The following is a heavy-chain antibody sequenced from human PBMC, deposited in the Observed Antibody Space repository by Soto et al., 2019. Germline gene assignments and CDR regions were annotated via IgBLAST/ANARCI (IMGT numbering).Heavy chain of an antibody. CDR1: GFSFSRFW. Sequence: EVQLVESGGGLFQPGGSLRLSCAASGFSFSRFWMHWVRQAPGKGLVWVSRMNPEETTTNYADSVRGRFTISRDNARNTLYLQMNSLRAEDTAVYYRTRGGYEPFDYFGQGTLVTVSS. V-gene: IGHV3-74*01. CDR2: MNPEETTT. CDR3: TRGGYEPFDY. J-gene: IGHJ4*02. D-gene: IGHD3-3*01.